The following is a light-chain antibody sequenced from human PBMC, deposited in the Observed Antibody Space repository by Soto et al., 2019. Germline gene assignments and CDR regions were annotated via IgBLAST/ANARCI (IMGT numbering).Light chain of an antibody. CDR2: GAS. V-gene: IGKV3-15*01. Sequence: IVFRTSPGTVSCCPGASTTLSCRSSQSVSSSYLAWYHQKPGQAPRLLIHGASTRATGFPARFSGSGSGTDFTLTISCLQSEDFTVYYCTVYNNWPWRFAHGTNVDI. CDR3: TVYNNWPWR. CDR1: QSVSSSY. J-gene: IGKJ3*01.